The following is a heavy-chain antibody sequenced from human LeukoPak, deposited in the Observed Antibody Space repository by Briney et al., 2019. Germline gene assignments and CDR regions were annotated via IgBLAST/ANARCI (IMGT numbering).Heavy chain of an antibody. CDR2: IIPYLNMI. CDR1: GDNFNNYA. CDR3: AREGSTVTSLGF. D-gene: IGHD4-17*01. V-gene: IGHV1-69*04. Sequence: SVKVSCKGSGDNFNNYATTWVRQAPGQGFEWVGRIIPYLNMITYAQKFQGRVTITADKSTNTAYMDLGNLRFDDTAVYYCAREGSTVTSLGFWGQESLVTVSS. J-gene: IGHJ4*02.